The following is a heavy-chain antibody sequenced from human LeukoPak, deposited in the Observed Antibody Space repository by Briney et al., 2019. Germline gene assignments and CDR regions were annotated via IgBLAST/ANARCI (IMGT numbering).Heavy chain of an antibody. CDR1: GYTFTSYA. CDR2: INTNTGNP. Sequence: ASVKVSCKASGYTFTSYAMNWVRQAPGQGLEWMGWINTNTGNPTYAQGFTGRFVFSLDTSVSTAYLQISSLKAEDTAVYYCARVGYYYDSSGYTHWGAFDIWGQGTMVTVSS. CDR3: ARVGYYYDSSGYTHWGAFDI. D-gene: IGHD3-22*01. J-gene: IGHJ3*02. V-gene: IGHV7-4-1*02.